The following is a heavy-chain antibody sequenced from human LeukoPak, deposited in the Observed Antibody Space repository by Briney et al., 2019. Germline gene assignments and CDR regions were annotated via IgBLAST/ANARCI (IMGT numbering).Heavy chain of an antibody. CDR1: GFTFSSFG. Sequence: GSLRLSCAASGFTFSSFGMNWVRQAPGKGLEWVSYISSSGSTIYYADSVKGRFTISRDNAKNSLYLQMNSLRAEDTAVYYCAELGITMIGGVWGKGTTVTISS. V-gene: IGHV3-48*04. J-gene: IGHJ6*04. CDR2: ISSSGSTI. CDR3: AELGITMIGGV. D-gene: IGHD3-10*02.